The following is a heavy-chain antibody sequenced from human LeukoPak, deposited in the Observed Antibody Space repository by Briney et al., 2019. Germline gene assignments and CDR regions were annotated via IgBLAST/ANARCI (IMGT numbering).Heavy chain of an antibody. V-gene: IGHV3-30*02. J-gene: IGHJ4*02. D-gene: IGHD6-13*01. CDR2: IRYGGSNK. CDR1: GFTFSSYG. Sequence: PGGSLRLSCAASGFTFSSYGMHWVRQAPGKGLEWVAFIRYGGSNKYYADSVKGRFTISRDNSKNTLYLQMNSLRAEDTAVYYCAKDKVGIAAAGTVDYWGQGTLVTVSS. CDR3: AKDKVGIAAAGTVDY.